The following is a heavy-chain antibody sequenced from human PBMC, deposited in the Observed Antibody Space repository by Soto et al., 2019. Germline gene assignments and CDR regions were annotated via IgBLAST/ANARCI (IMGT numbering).Heavy chain of an antibody. J-gene: IGHJ5*02. CDR2: MNPNSGNT. Sequence: ASVKRYCKGSGYTFTSYDINWVRQDTGQGLEWMGWMNPNSGNTGYAQKFQGRVTMTRNTSISTAYMELSSLRSEDTAVYYCALGGVVGVPAAMGEFGPCGQATLVTVSS. D-gene: IGHD2-2*01. CDR1: GYTFTSYD. V-gene: IGHV1-8*01. CDR3: ALGGVVGVPAAMGEFGP.